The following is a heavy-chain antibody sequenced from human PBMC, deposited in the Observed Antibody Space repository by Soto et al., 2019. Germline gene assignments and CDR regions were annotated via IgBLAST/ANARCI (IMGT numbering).Heavy chain of an antibody. Sequence: LSLTCTVSGGSVSSGSYYWSWIRQPPGKGLEWIGYIYYSGSTNYNPSLKSRVTISVDTSKNQFSLKLSSVTAADTAVYYCARDLPSSSWYYFDYWGQGTLVTVSS. D-gene: IGHD6-13*01. V-gene: IGHV4-61*01. J-gene: IGHJ4*02. CDR3: ARDLPSSSWYYFDY. CDR2: IYYSGST. CDR1: GGSVSSGSYY.